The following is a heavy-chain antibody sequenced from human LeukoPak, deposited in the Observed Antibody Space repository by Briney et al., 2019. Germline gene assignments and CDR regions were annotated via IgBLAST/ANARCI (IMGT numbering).Heavy chain of an antibody. Sequence: PSETLSLTCTVSGYSISSGYYWGWIRQPPGKGLEWIGYIYCSGSTNYNPSLKSRVTISVDTSKNQFSLKLSSVAAADTAVYYCARVASSNRAVFLDYWGQGTLVTVSS. J-gene: IGHJ4*02. V-gene: IGHV4-61*01. CDR2: IYCSGST. D-gene: IGHD6-13*01. CDR3: ARVASSNRAVFLDY. CDR1: GYSISSGYY.